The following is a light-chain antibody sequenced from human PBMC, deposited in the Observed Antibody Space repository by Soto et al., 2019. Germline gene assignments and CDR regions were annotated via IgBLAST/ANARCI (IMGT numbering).Light chain of an antibody. J-gene: IGLJ2*01. V-gene: IGLV2-23*01. Sequence: QAVVTQPASVSGSPGQSITISCTGTSSDIVSWYQQHPGKAPKLIIYEGSKRPSGVSNRFSGSKSGNTASLTISGLQAEDEADYYCCSYAGSSTLVFGGGTKVTV. CDR3: CSYAGSSTLV. CDR1: SSDI. CDR2: EGS.